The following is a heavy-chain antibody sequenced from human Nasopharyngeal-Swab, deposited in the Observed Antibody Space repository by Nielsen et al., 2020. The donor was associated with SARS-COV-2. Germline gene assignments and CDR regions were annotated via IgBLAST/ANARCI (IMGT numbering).Heavy chain of an antibody. CDR1: GGSFSGYY. V-gene: IGHV4-34*01. CDR3: ARAGDLTAYYSYYMDV. J-gene: IGHJ6*03. D-gene: IGHD2-21*02. CDR2: VNHSGST. Sequence: GSLRLSCAVYGGSFSGYYWSGIRQPPGKGLEWIGEVNHSGSTHYNPSLKSRVTISVDTSNNQFSLKLSSVAAADTALYYCARAGDLTAYYSYYMDVWGNGTTVTVSS.